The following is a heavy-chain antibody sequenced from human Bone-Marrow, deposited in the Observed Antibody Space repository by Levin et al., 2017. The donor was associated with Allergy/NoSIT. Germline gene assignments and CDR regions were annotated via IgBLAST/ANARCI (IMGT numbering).Heavy chain of an antibody. D-gene: IGHD4-17*01. Sequence: GGSLRLSCKASGYRFTSYWIGWVRQMPGKGLEWMGFIFPGDSDTTYSPSFQGHVTISADASISTAYLQWSSLKASDTAMYYCVTTVTTLGLDYWGQGTLVTVSS. CDR2: IFPGDSDT. CDR3: VTTVTTLGLDY. V-gene: IGHV5-51*01. J-gene: IGHJ4*02. CDR1: GYRFTSYW.